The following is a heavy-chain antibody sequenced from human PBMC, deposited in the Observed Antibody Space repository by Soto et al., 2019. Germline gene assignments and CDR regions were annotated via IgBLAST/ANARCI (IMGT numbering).Heavy chain of an antibody. CDR2: IYIGGST. J-gene: IGHJ6*02. V-gene: IGHV3-53*02. CDR3: ARDPPATRHGMDV. CDR1: GFTVSSNY. Sequence: EVQLVETGGGLIQPGGSLRLSCAASGFTVSSNYMSWVRQAPGKGLEWVSVIYIGGSTYYADSVRGRFTISRDNSKNTIYRQMKTLRSEATAVYYWARDPPATRHGMDVWGQGNTVTVSS.